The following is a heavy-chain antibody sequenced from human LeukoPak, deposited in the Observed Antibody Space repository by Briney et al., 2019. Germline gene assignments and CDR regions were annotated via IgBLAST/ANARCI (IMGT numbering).Heavy chain of an antibody. D-gene: IGHD6-13*01. J-gene: IGHJ5*02. CDR1: GRSISMQY. V-gene: IGHV4-59*08. Sequence: SESLSLAHPVSGRSISMQYWSWIRHPPGKGLEWLGYIDYKVITNYNTSLKSRATISADTSKPETSLKLSSMTAADTAVHYCASSSWDSLRWFDPCGEGSLLTVSS. CDR3: ASSSWDSLRWFDP. CDR2: IDYKVIT.